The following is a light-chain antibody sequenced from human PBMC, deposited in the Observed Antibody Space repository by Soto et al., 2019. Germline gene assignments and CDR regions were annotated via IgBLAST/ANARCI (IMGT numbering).Light chain of an antibody. CDR2: GVS. CDR3: QQRSNWGMYT. Sequence: EIVLTQSPATLSLSPGERATLSCRASQSGSRYLAWFQQKPGQAPTRLIYGVSNRATGVPARFSGSGSGTDFTLTISSLEPEDCAVYYCQQRSNWGMYTFGQGTKLEIK. CDR1: QSGSRY. V-gene: IGKV3-11*01. J-gene: IGKJ2*01.